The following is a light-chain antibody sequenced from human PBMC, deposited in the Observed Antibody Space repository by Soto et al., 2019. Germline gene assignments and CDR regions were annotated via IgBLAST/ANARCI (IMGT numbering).Light chain of an antibody. CDR1: SGSIASNY. V-gene: IGLV6-57*03. Sequence: NFMLTQPHSVSESPGKTVTISCTRSSGSIASNYVQWFQQRPGSAPTTVIYEDDQRPSAVPDRFSGSIDSSSNSASLTISGLKTEDAAYYYCQSYDTSNPWVFGGGTKLTVL. CDR3: QSYDTSNPWV. CDR2: EDD. J-gene: IGLJ3*02.